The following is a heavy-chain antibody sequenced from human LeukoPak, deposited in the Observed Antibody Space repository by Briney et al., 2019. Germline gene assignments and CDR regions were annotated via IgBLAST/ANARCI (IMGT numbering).Heavy chain of an antibody. J-gene: IGHJ4*02. CDR1: GDSISNYY. V-gene: IGHV4-59*01. D-gene: IGHD6-13*01. CDR3: ARLRYTTSRDFDY. Sequence: SETLSLTCTVSGDSISNYYWSWIRQPPGKGLEWIGYVYYIGSTNYNPPLKSRVTISVDTSKNQFSLRLRSVTAADTAVYYCARLRYTTSRDFDYWGQGTLVTVSS. CDR2: VYYIGST.